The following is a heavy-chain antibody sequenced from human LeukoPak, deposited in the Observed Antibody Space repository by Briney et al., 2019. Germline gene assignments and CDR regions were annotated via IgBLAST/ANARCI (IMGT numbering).Heavy chain of an antibody. D-gene: IGHD2-2*01. CDR1: GFTFSSYG. CDR3: AKVGYQLLAGELEAFDI. CDR2: ISYDGSNK. V-gene: IGHV3-30*18. Sequence: PGGSLRLSCAASGFTFSSYGMHWVRQAPGKGLEWVAVISYDGSNKYYADSVKGRFTISRDNSKNTLYLQMNSLRAEDTAVYYCAKVGYQLLAGELEAFDIWGQGTMVTVSS. J-gene: IGHJ3*02.